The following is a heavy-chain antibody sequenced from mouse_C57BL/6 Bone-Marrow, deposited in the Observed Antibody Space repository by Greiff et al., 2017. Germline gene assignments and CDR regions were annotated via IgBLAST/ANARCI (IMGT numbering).Heavy chain of an antibody. V-gene: IGHV1-39*01. CDR2: INPNYGTT. CDR1: GYSFTDYN. J-gene: IGHJ4*01. CDR3: TRCYDYDYAMDY. Sequence: EVKLQESGPELVKPGASVKISCKASGYSFTDYNMNWVKQSNGKSLAWIGVINPNYGTTSYNQKFKGKATLTVDQSSSTAYMQLNSRTSEDSAVYYCTRCYDYDYAMDYWGQGTSVTVSS. D-gene: IGHD2-4*01.